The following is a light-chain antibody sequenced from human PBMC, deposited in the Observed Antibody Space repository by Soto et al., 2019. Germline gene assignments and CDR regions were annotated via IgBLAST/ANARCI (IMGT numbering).Light chain of an antibody. Sequence: QSALTQPPSASGSPGQSVTISCTGTSSDVGGYNYVSWYQQHPDKAPKLMIYEVNKRPSGVPDRFSGSKSGNTASLTVSGLQADDEADYYFASHAGSHTIIFGGGTKVTVL. CDR3: ASHAGSHTII. CDR1: SSDVGGYNY. J-gene: IGLJ2*01. V-gene: IGLV2-8*01. CDR2: EVN.